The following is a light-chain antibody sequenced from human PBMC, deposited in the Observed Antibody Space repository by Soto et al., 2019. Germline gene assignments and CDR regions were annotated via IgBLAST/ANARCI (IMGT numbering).Light chain of an antibody. Sequence: EIVLTQSPGTLSLSTGERATLSCRASQSVSSRDLAWYQQKPGQAPRLLIYGASNRATGIPDRFSGSGSGTEFTLTISGLQSEDFGLYYCQQYNNWQTFGQGTKVDI. CDR2: GAS. CDR3: QQYNNWQT. V-gene: IGKV3D-15*01. J-gene: IGKJ1*01. CDR1: QSVSSRD.